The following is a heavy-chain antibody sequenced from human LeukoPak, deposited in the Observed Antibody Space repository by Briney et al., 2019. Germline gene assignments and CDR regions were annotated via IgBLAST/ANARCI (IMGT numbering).Heavy chain of an antibody. CDR3: ARDDALVASGSFDY. J-gene: IGHJ4*02. V-gene: IGHV1-18*01. D-gene: IGHD5-12*01. CDR2: ISAYNGNT. CDR1: GYTFTSYC. Sequence: ASVKVSCKASGYTFTSYCINWVRQAPGQGLEWMAWISAYNGNTNYAQKLQGRVNMTTDTSMSTAYMELRSLRSDDTAVYYCARDDALVASGSFDYWGQGTLVTVSS.